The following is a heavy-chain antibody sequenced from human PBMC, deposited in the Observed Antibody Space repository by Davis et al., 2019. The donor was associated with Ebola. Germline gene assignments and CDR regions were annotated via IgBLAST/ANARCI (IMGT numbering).Heavy chain of an antibody. CDR1: GFTFSSYA. J-gene: IGHJ6*04. Sequence: GGSLRLSCAASGFTFSSYAMSWVRQAPGKGLEWVSAISGSGGSTYYADSVKGRFTISRDNSKNTLYLQMNSLRAEDTAVYYCAKTGNRYYYYGMDVWGKGTTVTVSS. D-gene: IGHD2-8*02. V-gene: IGHV3-23*01. CDR2: ISGSGGST. CDR3: AKTGNRYYYYGMDV.